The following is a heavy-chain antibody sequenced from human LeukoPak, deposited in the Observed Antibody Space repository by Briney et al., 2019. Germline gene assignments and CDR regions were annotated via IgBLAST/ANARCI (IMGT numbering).Heavy chain of an antibody. D-gene: IGHD3-3*02. J-gene: IGHJ2*01. Sequence: GGSLRLSCAASGFTLSTYYMNLVRQAPGKGLEWVSIIYSGGTTYYADSVKGRFTISREPSKNTLSLQMNSLRAEDTAVYFCARVGDHFHWNLDLWGRGTLVTVS. V-gene: IGHV3-53*01. CDR1: GFTLSTYY. CDR2: IYSGGTT. CDR3: ARVGDHFHWNLDL.